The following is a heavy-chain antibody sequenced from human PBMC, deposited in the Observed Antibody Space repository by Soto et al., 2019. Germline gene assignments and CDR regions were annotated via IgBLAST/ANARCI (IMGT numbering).Heavy chain of an antibody. V-gene: IGHV3-11*05. Sequence: QVQLVESGGGLVKPGGSLRLSCAASGFTFSDYYMSWIRQAPGKGLEWVSYISSSSSYTNYADSVKGRFTISRDNAKNALYLQMNSLRAEDTAVYYCARDYPYGSGSSGYWGQGTLVTVSS. CDR2: ISSSSSYT. D-gene: IGHD3-10*01. J-gene: IGHJ4*02. CDR3: ARDYPYGSGSSGY. CDR1: GFTFSDYY.